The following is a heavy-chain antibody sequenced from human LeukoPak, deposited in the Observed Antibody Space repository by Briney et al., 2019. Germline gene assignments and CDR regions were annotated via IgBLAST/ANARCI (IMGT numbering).Heavy chain of an antibody. D-gene: IGHD2-15*01. V-gene: IGHV3-11*01. Sequence: GGSLRLSCTASGFTFGDYAMSWIRQAPGKGPEWISYITSSGSTICYADSVKGRFTISRDNAKNSLYLQMNSLRAEDTAVYYCARDPGYCSGGSCYYFDYWGQGTLVTVSS. CDR2: ITSSGSTI. CDR3: ARDPGYCSGGSCYYFDY. CDR1: GFTFGDYA. J-gene: IGHJ4*02.